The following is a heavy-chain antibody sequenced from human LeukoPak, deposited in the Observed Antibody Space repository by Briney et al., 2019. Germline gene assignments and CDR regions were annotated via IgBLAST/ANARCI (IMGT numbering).Heavy chain of an antibody. J-gene: IGHJ3*02. D-gene: IGHD6-13*01. V-gene: IGHV4-39*07. CDR3: ARDVPYSSRPDAFDI. CDR2: IYYSGST. Sequence: SETLSLTCTVSGGSISSSSYYWGWIRQPPGKGLEWIGSIYYSGSTYYNPSLKSRVTISVDTSKNQFSLKLSSVTAADTAVYYCARDVPYSSRPDAFDIWGQGTMVTVSS. CDR1: GGSISSSSYY.